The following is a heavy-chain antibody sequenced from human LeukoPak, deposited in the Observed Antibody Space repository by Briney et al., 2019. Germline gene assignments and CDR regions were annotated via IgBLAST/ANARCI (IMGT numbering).Heavy chain of an antibody. D-gene: IGHD6-19*01. Sequence: ASVKVSCKASGGTFSSYTISWVRQAPGHGLEWMGRINPNYAGTSYAQKFQGRVSMTRDTSISTTYMELSRLTSDDTAVYYRARVEAGYSFDHWGQGTLVTVSS. J-gene: IGHJ4*02. CDR1: GGTFSSYT. CDR2: INPNYAGT. V-gene: IGHV1-2*06. CDR3: ARVEAGYSFDH.